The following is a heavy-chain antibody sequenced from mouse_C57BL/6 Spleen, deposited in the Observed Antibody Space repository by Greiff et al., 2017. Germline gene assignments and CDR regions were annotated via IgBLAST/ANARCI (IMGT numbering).Heavy chain of an antibody. V-gene: IGHV5-17*01. CDR2: ISSGSSTI. CDR3: AGDYDWFAY. CDR1: GFTFSDYG. J-gene: IGHJ3*01. D-gene: IGHD2-4*01. Sequence: EVMLVESGGGLVKPGGSLTLSCAASGFTFSDYGMHWVRQAPEKGLEWVAYISSGSSTIYYADTVKGRFTISRDNAKNTLFLQMTSLRSEDTAMYYCAGDYDWFAYWGQGTLVTVSA.